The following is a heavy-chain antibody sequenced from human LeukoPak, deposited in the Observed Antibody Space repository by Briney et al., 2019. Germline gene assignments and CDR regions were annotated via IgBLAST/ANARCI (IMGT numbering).Heavy chain of an antibody. CDR2: IIPIFGTA. J-gene: IGHJ4*02. D-gene: IGHD6-19*01. CDR1: GGTFSSYA. V-gene: IGHV1-69*06. Sequence: SVKVSCKASGGTFSSYAISWVRQAPGQGLEWMGGIIPIFGTANYAQKFQGRVTITADKSTSTAYMELSSLRSEDTAVYFCARDYPAVAGIILAGWGQGTLVTVSS. CDR3: ARDYPAVAGIILAG.